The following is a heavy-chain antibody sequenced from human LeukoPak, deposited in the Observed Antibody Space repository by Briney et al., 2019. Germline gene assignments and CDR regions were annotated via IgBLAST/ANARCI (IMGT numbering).Heavy chain of an antibody. CDR1: GFTISSSW. V-gene: IGHV3-7*03. Sequence: GGSLRLSCVASGFTISSSWMSWVRQAPGKGLEWVANIKQDGSEKSYVESVRGRFTISRDNAKNSLYLQLNSLRAEDTALYYCARDNPPDYWGQGTLVTVSS. CDR2: IKQDGSEK. CDR3: ARDNPPDY. J-gene: IGHJ4*02.